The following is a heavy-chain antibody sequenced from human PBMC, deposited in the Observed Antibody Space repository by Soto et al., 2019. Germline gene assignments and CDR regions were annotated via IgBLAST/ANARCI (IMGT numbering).Heavy chain of an antibody. CDR1: GYTFTSYD. V-gene: IGHV1-8*01. CDR3: AKEFIAAGRYLDY. CDR2: MNPNSGNT. J-gene: IGHJ4*02. Sequence: ASVKVSCKASGYTFTSYDINWVRQATGQGLEWMGWMNPNSGNTGYAQKFQGRFTISRDNSKNTLYLQMNSLRAEDTAVYYCAKEFIAAGRYLDYWGQGTLVTVSS. D-gene: IGHD6-13*01.